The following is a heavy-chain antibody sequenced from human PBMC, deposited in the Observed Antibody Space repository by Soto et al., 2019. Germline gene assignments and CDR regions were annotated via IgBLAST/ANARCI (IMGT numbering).Heavy chain of an antibody. CDR3: AALDPGWFDP. Sequence: PGGSLRLSCAASGFTFSSYAMHWVRQAPGKGLEWVAVISYDGSNKYYADSVKGRFTISRDNSKNTLYLQMNSLRAEDTAVYYCAALDPGWFDPWGKGTLVTVSS. CDR2: ISYDGSNK. D-gene: IGHD1-1*01. J-gene: IGHJ5*02. V-gene: IGHV3-30-3*01. CDR1: GFTFSSYA.